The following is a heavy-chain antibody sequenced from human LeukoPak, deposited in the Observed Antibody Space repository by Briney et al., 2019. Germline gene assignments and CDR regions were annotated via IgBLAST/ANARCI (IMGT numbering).Heavy chain of an antibody. J-gene: IGHJ5*02. CDR2: IYYSGST. CDR3: ARDRPKTSGSYSRNWFDP. Sequence: SETLSLTCTVSGGSISSSSYYWGWIRQPPGKGLEWIGSIYYSGSTYYNPSLKSRVTISVDTSKNQFSLKLSSVTAADTAVYYCARDRPKTSGSYSRNWFDPWGQGTLVTVSS. CDR1: GGSISSSSYY. D-gene: IGHD1-26*01. V-gene: IGHV4-39*07.